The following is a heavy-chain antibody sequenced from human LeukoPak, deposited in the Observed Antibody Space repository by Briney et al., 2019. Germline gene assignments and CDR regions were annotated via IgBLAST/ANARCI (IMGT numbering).Heavy chain of an antibody. CDR2: ISFDGSDQ. CDR3: ARDLARDGYHY. D-gene: IGHD5-24*01. J-gene: IGHJ4*02. V-gene: IGHV3-30*03. Sequence: GRSLRLSCVASRFTLSSHGMHGVRQTPGKGLEWVAVISFDGSDQDYADSVKGRFTTSRDNSKNTLYLKMNSLRAEDTAVYYCARDLARDGYHYWGQGALVTVSS. CDR1: RFTLSSHG.